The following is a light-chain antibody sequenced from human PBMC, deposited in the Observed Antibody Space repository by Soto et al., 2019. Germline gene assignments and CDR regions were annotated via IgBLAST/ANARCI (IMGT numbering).Light chain of an antibody. V-gene: IGKV3-15*01. J-gene: IGKJ2*01. CDR1: QSVGSK. CDR3: QQYDSWPPNYT. Sequence: EIVMTQSPATLSVSPGDRTALSCRASQSVGSKLAWYQQKFGQAPRLLIYDAPTRATGIPARFSGSGSGTDFTLTISSLQSEDSAVYYCQQYDSWPPNYTFGQGTKLEIK. CDR2: DAP.